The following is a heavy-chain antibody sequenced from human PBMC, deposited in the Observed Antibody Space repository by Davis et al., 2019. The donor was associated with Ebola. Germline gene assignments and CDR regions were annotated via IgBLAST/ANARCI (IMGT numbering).Heavy chain of an antibody. Sequence: GSLRLSCTVSGGSISSSSYYWGWIRQPPGKGLEWIGSIYYSGRTYYNPSLKSRVTISVDTSKNQFSLKLSSVTAADTAVYYCARGSSSWVYYGMDVWGQGTTVTVSS. CDR1: GGSISSSSYY. CDR2: IYYSGRT. CDR3: ARGSSSWVYYGMDV. V-gene: IGHV4-39*07. J-gene: IGHJ6*02. D-gene: IGHD6-13*01.